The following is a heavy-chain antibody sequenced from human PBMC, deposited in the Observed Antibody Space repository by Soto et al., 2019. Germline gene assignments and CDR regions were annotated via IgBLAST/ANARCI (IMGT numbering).Heavy chain of an antibody. Sequence: ASVKVSCKASGHTFTNYYMHWVRQAPGKRLEWMGAISPSGDGPTFSQKFQGRVTMTRDTSSSTVYMELSSLRFEDTAVYYCASMDYSYYYGMDVWGQGIMVTVSS. D-gene: IGHD3-10*01. CDR1: GHTFTNYY. CDR3: ASMDYSYYYGMDV. CDR2: ISPSGDGP. J-gene: IGHJ6*02. V-gene: IGHV1-46*01.